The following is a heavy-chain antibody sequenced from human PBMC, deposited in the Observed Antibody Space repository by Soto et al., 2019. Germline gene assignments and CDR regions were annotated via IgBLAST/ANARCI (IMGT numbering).Heavy chain of an antibody. CDR3: VRSYYDSNGFSLYQFDY. V-gene: IGHV1-46*01. J-gene: IGHJ4*02. CDR2: INPTGGST. Sequence: ASVKVSCKASGYTFTNYYIHWVRQAPGQGLEWMGIINPTGGSTTYAQKFQGRVTMTRDTSTSTVYIDMSSLRSEDTAVYYCVRSYYDSNGFSLYQFDYWGQGTRVTVS. D-gene: IGHD3-22*01. CDR1: GYTFTNYY.